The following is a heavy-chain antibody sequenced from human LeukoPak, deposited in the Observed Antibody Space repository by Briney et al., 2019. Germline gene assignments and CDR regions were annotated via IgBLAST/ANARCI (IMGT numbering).Heavy chain of an antibody. V-gene: IGHV1-69*06. CDR2: IIPIFGTA. CDR1: GGTFSSYT. J-gene: IGHJ4*02. CDR3: ARGGGYNYGSWDHYFDY. Sequence: ASVKASCKASGGTFSSYTISWVRQAPGQGLEWMGGIIPIFGTANYAQKFQGRVTITADKSTSTANMELSSLRSEDTAVYYCARGGGYNYGSWDHYFDYWGQGTLVTVSS. D-gene: IGHD5-18*01.